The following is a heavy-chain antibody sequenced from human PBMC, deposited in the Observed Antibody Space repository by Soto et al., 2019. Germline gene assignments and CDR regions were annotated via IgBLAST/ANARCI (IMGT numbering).Heavy chain of an antibody. D-gene: IGHD4-17*01. Sequence: QAHLVQSRPEVKKPGASVKVSCKGSGYIFTSYGIAWVRQAPGQGLEWMGWISAHNGKTEYAQKFQGRVTVTRDTSTSTAYLELRSLRSDDTALYYCARGRYGDYWGQGALVTVSS. J-gene: IGHJ4*02. CDR3: ARGRYGDY. CDR1: GYIFTSYG. V-gene: IGHV1-18*01. CDR2: ISAHNGKT.